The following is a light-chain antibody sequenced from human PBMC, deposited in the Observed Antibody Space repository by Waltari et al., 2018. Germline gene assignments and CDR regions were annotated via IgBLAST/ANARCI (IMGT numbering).Light chain of an antibody. V-gene: IGKV1-39*01. Sequence: DIQMTQSPSSLSASVGARVTITCRASQTISNYLNWYQQKPGKAPKLLIYAASSLQSGVPSRFRGSGSGTDFTLTINSLQPEDFATYYCQQSYRTLTFGPGTKVDLQ. CDR3: QQSYRTLT. CDR1: QTISNY. J-gene: IGKJ3*01. CDR2: AAS.